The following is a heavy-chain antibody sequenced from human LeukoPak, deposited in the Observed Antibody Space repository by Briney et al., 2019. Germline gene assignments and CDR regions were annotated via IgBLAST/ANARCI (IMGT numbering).Heavy chain of an antibody. J-gene: IGHJ4*02. CDR1: CGSISGYY. V-gene: IGHV4-59*08. CDR2: IYHSGRT. CDR3: AGPIYEAVEQ. Sequence: PSETLSLTCTVSCGSISGYYWSWFRQPPGKGLEWIGYIYHSGRTSYNPSLKSRVTISVDTSKNEFSLKLRFVTAADTAVNYCAGPIYEAVEQWGQGTLVTVSS. D-gene: IGHD3-3*01.